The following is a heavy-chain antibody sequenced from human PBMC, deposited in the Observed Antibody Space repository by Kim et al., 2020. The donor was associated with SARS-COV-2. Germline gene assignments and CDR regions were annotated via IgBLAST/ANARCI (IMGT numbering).Heavy chain of an antibody. D-gene: IGHD3-10*01. Sequence: GESLKISCSASGYRFTSYWITWVRQMPGKGLEWMGKIHPSDSDSSHGPSFQGHVAFSVDKSSNTAYLHWDSLKASDTATYYCARHLWAGFDLWGQGTLVT. CDR2: IHPSDSDS. J-gene: IGHJ4*02. V-gene: IGHV5-10-1*01. CDR3: ARHLWAGFDL. CDR1: GYRFTSYW.